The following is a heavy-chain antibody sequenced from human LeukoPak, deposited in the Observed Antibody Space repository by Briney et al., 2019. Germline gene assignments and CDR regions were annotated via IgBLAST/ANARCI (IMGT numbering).Heavy chain of an antibody. CDR2: IYYSRST. D-gene: IGHD3-10*01. CDR3: ARHGGYYYPSGRSYFDY. Sequence: SETLSLTCTVSGGSISSYYWSWIRQPPGKGLEWIGYIYYSRSTNYNPSLKSRLTISVDTSKSQFSLKLNSVTAADTAVYYCARHGGYYYPSGRSYFDYWGQGTLVTVSS. CDR1: GGSISSYY. J-gene: IGHJ4*02. V-gene: IGHV4-59*08.